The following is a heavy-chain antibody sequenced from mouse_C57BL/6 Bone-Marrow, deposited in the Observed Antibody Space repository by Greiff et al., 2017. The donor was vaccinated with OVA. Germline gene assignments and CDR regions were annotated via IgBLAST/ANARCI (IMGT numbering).Heavy chain of an antibody. CDR3: TLGYYGSGYGFAY. CDR1: GYTFTSYW. CDR2: IHPSDSDT. Sequence: QVQLQQPGAELVKPGASVKVSCKASGYTFTSYWMHWVKQRPGQGLEWIGRIHPSDSDTNYNQNFKGKATLTVDRSSSTAYMQLSSLTSEDSALYYCTLGYYGSGYGFAYWGRGTLVTVSA. J-gene: IGHJ3*01. D-gene: IGHD1-1*01. V-gene: IGHV1-74*01.